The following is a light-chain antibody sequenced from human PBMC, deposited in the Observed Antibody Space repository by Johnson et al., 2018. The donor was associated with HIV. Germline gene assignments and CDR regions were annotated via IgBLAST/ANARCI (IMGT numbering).Light chain of an antibody. CDR2: DNN. V-gene: IGLV1-51*01. Sequence: QSVLTQPPSVSAAPGQKVTISCSGSSSNIGNNYVSWYQQLPGTAPKLLIYDNNKRPSGIPDRFSGSKSGTSATLGITGLQTGDEADYYCGTWDSSLSALYVFGTRTKGTVL. CDR3: GTWDSSLSALYV. CDR1: SSNIGNNY. J-gene: IGLJ1*01.